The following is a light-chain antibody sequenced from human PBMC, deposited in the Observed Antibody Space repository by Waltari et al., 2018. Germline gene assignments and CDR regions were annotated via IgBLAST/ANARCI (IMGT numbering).Light chain of an antibody. J-gene: IGLJ1*01. CDR2: DGS. Sequence: SALPQPASVSGSPGQSITIYCTGPRSDVGRYEYVSWYQQHPGKAPKLIIYDGSKRPAGVSKRFSGATSGYTASRPTSGLQSADEDDYYCCSYTTTDTYVFGSGTKVTVL. CDR3: CSYTTTDTYV. CDR1: RSDVGRYEY. V-gene: IGLV2-14*03.